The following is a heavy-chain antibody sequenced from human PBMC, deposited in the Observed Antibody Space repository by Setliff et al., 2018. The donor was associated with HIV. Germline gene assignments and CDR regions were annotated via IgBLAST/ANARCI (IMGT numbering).Heavy chain of an antibody. V-gene: IGHV1-69*10. CDR1: GGTFSSYA. Sequence: ASVKVSCKASGGTFSSYAISWVRQAPRQGLEWMGGIIPILGIANYAQKFQGRVTITADKSTSTAYMELSSLGSEDTAVYYCARDRRTGYDILTGYSFDYWGQGTLVTVSS. J-gene: IGHJ4*02. D-gene: IGHD3-9*01. CDR3: ARDRRTGYDILTGYSFDY. CDR2: IIPILGIA.